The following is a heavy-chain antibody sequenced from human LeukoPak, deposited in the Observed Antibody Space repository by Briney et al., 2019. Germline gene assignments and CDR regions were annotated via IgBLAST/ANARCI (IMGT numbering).Heavy chain of an antibody. V-gene: IGHV1-69*13. Sequence: AASVKVSCKASGGTFSSYASSWVRQAPGQGLEWMGGIIPIFGTANYAQKFQGRVTITADESTSTAYMELSSLRSEDTAVYYCARESSSGSVFFDYWGQGTLVTVSS. CDR1: GGTFSSYA. D-gene: IGHD3-22*01. CDR3: ARESSSGSVFFDY. CDR2: IIPIFGTA. J-gene: IGHJ4*02.